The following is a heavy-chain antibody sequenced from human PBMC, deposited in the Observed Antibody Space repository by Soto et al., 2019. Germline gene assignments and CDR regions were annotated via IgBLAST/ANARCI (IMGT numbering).Heavy chain of an antibody. CDR2: INSDGSRT. J-gene: IGHJ4*02. D-gene: IGHD4-4*01. CDR3: ARETYRGFYFDY. V-gene: IGHV3-74*01. Sequence: EVHLVESGGGLVQAGGSLRLSCAASGFTFTDYWTHWVRQAPGKGLVWVSRINSDGSRTSYADSVTGRFTISRDNAKNTLYLQMNRLRVEDTALYYCARETYRGFYFDYWCQGTLVTVSS. CDR1: GFTFTDYW.